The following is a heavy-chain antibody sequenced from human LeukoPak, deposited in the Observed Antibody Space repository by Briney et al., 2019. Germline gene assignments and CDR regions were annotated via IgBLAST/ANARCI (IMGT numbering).Heavy chain of an antibody. J-gene: IGHJ4*02. V-gene: IGHV4-39*01. CDR2: IYYSGST. CDR1: GGSVSSSSYY. CDR3: ARLYYYDSSGPPL. D-gene: IGHD3-22*01. Sequence: SESLSLTCTVSGGSVSSSSYYWGWIRQPPGKGLEWIGSIYYSGSTYYNPSLKSRVTIFVDTSKNQFSLKLSSVTAADTAVYYCARLYYYDSSGPPLWGQGTLVTVSS.